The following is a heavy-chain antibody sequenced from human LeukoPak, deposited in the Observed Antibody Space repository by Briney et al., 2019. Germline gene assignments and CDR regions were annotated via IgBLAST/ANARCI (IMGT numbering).Heavy chain of an antibody. D-gene: IGHD6-19*01. V-gene: IGHV3-23*01. CDR2: ISGSGGST. J-gene: IGHJ4*02. CDR3: ARRGSSGLYYFDY. Sequence: GGSLRLSCAASGFTFSSYAMSWVRQAPGKGLEWVSAISGSGGSTYYADSVKGRFTISRDNAKNSLYLQMNSLRDEDTAVYYCARRGSSGLYYFDYWGQGILVTVSS. CDR1: GFTFSSYA.